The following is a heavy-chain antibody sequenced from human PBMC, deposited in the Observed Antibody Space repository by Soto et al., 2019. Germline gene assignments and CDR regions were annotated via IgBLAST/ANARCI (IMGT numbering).Heavy chain of an antibody. CDR1: GFTFSNYA. D-gene: IGHD2-2*01. V-gene: IGHV3-23*01. J-gene: IGHJ4*02. CDR2: ISESGGST. Sequence: EVQVLDSGGGLVQPGGSLRLSCAASGFTFSNYAMSWVRQAPGKGLEWVSTISESGGSTYYADSVKGRFTISRDNSKNTLYLQMNSLRAEDTAVYYCAKRSNTPAAMKSPFDYWGQGTLVTVSS. CDR3: AKRSNTPAAMKSPFDY.